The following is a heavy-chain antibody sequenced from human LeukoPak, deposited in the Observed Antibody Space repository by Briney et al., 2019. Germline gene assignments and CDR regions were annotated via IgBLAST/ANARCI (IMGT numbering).Heavy chain of an antibody. V-gene: IGHV3-9*01. J-gene: IGHJ4*02. CDR2: ISWNSGSI. D-gene: IGHD2-15*01. CDR1: GFTFDDYA. CDR3: AKDKAPLAATLDY. Sequence: GGSLRLSCAASGFTFDDYAMHWVRQAPGKGLEWVSGISWNSGSIGYADSAKGRFTISRDNAKNSLYLQMNSLRAEDTALYYCAKDKAPLAATLDYWGQGTLVTVSS.